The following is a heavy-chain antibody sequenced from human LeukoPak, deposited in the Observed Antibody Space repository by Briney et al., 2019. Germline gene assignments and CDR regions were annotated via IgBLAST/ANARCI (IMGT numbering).Heavy chain of an antibody. Sequence: GWSLRLSCAASGFTFSRYWMSWVRQARGKGLELVANIKQDGSERYYVDSVKGRFTISRDNAKNSLYLQMNSLRAEDTAVYYCARGLYGSGSSYYYYGMDVWGQGTTVTVSS. J-gene: IGHJ6*02. CDR3: ARGLYGSGSSYYYYGMDV. CDR2: IKQDGSER. V-gene: IGHV3-7*01. D-gene: IGHD3-10*01. CDR1: GFTFSRYW.